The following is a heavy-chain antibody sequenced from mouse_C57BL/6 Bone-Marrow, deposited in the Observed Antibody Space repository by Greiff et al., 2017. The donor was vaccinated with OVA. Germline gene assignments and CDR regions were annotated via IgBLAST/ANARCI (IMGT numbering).Heavy chain of an antibody. CDR1: EYEFPSHD. V-gene: IGHV5-2*01. CDR2: INSDGGST. D-gene: IGHD2-1*01. Sequence: EVQGVESGGGLVQPGESLKLSCESNEYEFPSHDMSWVRKTPEKRLELVAAINSDGGSTYYPDTMERRFIISRDNTKKTLYLQMSSLRSEDTALYYCARLYYGKGIYYAMDYWGQGTSVTVSS. CDR3: ARLYYGKGIYYAMDY. J-gene: IGHJ4*01.